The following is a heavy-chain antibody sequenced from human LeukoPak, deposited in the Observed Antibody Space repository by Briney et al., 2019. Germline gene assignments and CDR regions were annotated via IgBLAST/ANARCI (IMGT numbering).Heavy chain of an antibody. CDR1: GDSIITYY. D-gene: IGHD5-12*01. J-gene: IGHJ4*02. CDR3: ARHSRGYDSEFGY. Sequence: PSETLSLTCTVSGDSIITYYWSWIRQPPGKGLEWIGYMYYSGCTNYKPSLKMRVTLSLDKSMNQFPLTLSSVTAADTGVYYCARHSRGYDSEFGYWGQGTLVTVSS. CDR2: MYYSGCT. V-gene: IGHV4-59*08.